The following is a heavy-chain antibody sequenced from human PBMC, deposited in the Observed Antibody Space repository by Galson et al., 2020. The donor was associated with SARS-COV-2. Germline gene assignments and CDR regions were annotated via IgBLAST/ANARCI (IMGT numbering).Heavy chain of an antibody. Sequence: GESLKISCVVSGFTFSLYSMHWVRQAPGKGLEWLAFISYDGSNKYYADSVKGQFTISRDNSKNTLYLQMNSLRPEDTAVYYCAKLGYDSSGAVMTLDYWCQGTLVTVSS. V-gene: IGHV3-30*18. J-gene: IGHJ4*02. CDR2: ISYDGSNK. CDR1: GFTFSLYS. D-gene: IGHD3-22*01. CDR3: AKLGYDSSGAVMTLDY.